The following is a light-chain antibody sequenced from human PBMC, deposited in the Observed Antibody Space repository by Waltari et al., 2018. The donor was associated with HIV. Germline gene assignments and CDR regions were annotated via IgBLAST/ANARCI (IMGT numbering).Light chain of an antibody. V-gene: IGLV2-8*01. Sequence: QSALTQPPSASGSPGQSVTLSCTGSNNDIGSYDYVSWYQVHPGKAPKRVLAVVTQRPSCCSYRFSGSKSANTAFLTGAGLQSEDEADYYCSSFVYRDGVYVLFGGGTRLTVL. CDR3: SSFVYRDGVYVL. J-gene: IGLJ2*01. CDR2: VVT. CDR1: NNDIGSYDY.